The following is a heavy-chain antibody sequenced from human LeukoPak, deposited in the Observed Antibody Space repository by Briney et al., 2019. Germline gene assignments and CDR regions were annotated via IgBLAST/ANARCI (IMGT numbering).Heavy chain of an antibody. D-gene: IGHD6-25*01. CDR3: ARAATYS. V-gene: IGHV3-66*01. CDR1: GFTVSSNY. CDR2: IYSAGST. Sequence: PGGSLRLSCAASGFTVSSNYMSWVRQAPGKGLEWVSVIYSAGSTYYADSVKGRFTISRDNSKNTLYLQMNGLRDEDTAVYYCARAATYSWGQGTLVTVSS. J-gene: IGHJ5*02.